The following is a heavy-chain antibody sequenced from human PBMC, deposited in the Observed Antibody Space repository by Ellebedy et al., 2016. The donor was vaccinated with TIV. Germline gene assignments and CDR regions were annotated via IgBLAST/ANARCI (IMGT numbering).Heavy chain of an antibody. Sequence: AASVKVSCKTSGYTFTGYYIHWVRQAPGQGLEWMGWINPYSGGTAFAQNLQGRVTVTRDTSTSTAFLELSRLRSDDTAVYYCTRDLTNIVSGDYWGQGTLVTVSS. V-gene: IGHV1-2*02. CDR1: GYTFTGYY. D-gene: IGHD5/OR15-5a*01. CDR3: TRDLTNIVSGDY. J-gene: IGHJ4*02. CDR2: INPYSGGT.